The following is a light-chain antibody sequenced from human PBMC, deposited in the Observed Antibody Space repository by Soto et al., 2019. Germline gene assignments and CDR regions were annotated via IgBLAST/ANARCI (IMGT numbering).Light chain of an antibody. CDR3: QQRSNWPRT. Sequence: IVFTQSPATLSLSPGERFTFSCRASQSVSSYLAWYQQKPGQGPSLLIYEASNRATGIPARFSGSGSGTDFSLTISSLEPEDFAVYYCQQRSNWPRTVGQETKVEIK. CDR1: QSVSSY. V-gene: IGKV3-11*01. J-gene: IGKJ1*01. CDR2: EAS.